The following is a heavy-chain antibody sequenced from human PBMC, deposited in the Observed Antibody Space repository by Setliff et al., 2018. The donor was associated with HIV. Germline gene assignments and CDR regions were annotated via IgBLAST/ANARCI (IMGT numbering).Heavy chain of an antibody. Sequence: SETLSLTCAIYGGSFSGNYWSWIRQPPGKGLEWIGEINYSGTTNHNPFLKSRVTISVDTSKKQFSLKLTSVTAADTAIYYCARRRSPPSGFYSKYYMDVWGKGTTVTVSS. CDR3: ARRRSPPSGFYSKYYMDV. D-gene: IGHD3-22*01. CDR1: GGSFSGNY. CDR2: INYSGTT. V-gene: IGHV4-34*01. J-gene: IGHJ6*03.